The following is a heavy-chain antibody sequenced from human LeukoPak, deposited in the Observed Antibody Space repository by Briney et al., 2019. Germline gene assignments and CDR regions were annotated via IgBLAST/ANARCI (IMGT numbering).Heavy chain of an antibody. D-gene: IGHD2-2*01. CDR1: GFTFSSYD. J-gene: IGHJ4*02. CDR2: IGTAGDP. V-gene: IGHV3-13*05. Sequence: GGSLRLSCAASGFTFSSYDMHWVRQATGKGLEWVSAIGTAGDPYYPGSVKGRFTISRENAKNSLYLQRNSLRAGDTAVYYCARGRYCSSTSCYGKNEFDYWGQGTLVTVSS. CDR3: ARGRYCSSTSCYGKNEFDY.